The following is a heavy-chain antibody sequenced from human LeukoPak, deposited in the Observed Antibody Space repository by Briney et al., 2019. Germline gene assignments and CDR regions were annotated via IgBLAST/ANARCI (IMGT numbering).Heavy chain of an antibody. J-gene: IGHJ5*02. D-gene: IGHD3-10*01. CDR3: AGGGRRFGEYTEGSNWFDP. V-gene: IGHV3-11*06. Sequence: PGGSLRLSCAASRFIFSDFYMSWIRQAPGKGLESVSYISGSSSNTNYADSVKGRFTISRDNAKNSLYLQMNSLRAEDTAVYYCAGGGRRFGEYTEGSNWFDPWGQGTLVTVSS. CDR2: ISGSSSNT. CDR1: RFIFSDFY.